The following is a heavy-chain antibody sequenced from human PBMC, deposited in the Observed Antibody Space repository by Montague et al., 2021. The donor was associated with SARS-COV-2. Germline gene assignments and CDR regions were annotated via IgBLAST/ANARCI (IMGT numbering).Heavy chain of an antibody. V-gene: IGHV4-39*01. CDR2: IYYRGST. Sequence: SETLSLTCTVSGGSISSSSYYWAWIRQPPGKGLEWIGSIYYRGSTYYNPSLKSRVFISVDTSKNQLSLTLTSVTAADTAVYYCATQEDPSGWIPGPFDFWGHGTTVRVSS. CDR1: GGSISSSSYY. CDR3: ATQEDPSGWIPGPFDF. J-gene: IGHJ6*02. D-gene: IGHD6-19*01.